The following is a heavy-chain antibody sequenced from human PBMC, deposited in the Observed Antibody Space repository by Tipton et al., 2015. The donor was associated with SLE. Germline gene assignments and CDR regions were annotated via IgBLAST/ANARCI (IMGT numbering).Heavy chain of an antibody. CDR2: TSPSGGST. D-gene: IGHD6-13*01. CDR1: GFTFSVSA. CDR3: AKAGQQLVPGYFDY. V-gene: IGHV3-23*01. Sequence: SLRLSCAASGFTFSVSAMHWVRQAPGKGLEWVSSTSPSGGSTYYADSVKGRFTISRDNSKNTLYLQMNSLRADDTAVYYCAKAGQQLVPGYFDYWGQGALVTVSS. J-gene: IGHJ4*02.